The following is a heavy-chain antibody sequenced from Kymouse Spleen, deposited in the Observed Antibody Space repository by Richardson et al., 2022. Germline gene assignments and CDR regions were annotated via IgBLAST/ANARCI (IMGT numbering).Heavy chain of an antibody. D-gene: IGHD3-10*01. Sequence: EVQLVESGGGLVQPGRSLRLSCAASGFTFDDYAMHWVRQAPGKGLEWVSGISWNSGSIGYADSVKGRFTISRDNAKNSLYLQMNSLRAEDTALYYCAKDKDYGSGSYYYYGMDVWGQGTTVTVSS. CDR1: GFTFDDYA. CDR2: ISWNSGSI. V-gene: IGHV3-9*01. CDR3: AKDKDYGSGSYYYYGMDV. J-gene: IGHJ6*02.